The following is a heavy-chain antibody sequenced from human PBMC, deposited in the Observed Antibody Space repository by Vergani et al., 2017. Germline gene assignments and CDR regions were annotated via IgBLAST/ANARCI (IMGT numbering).Heavy chain of an antibody. J-gene: IGHJ5*02. CDR1: GFTFSSYW. D-gene: IGHD3-10*01. Sequence: VQLVESGGGVVQPGGSLRLSCAASGFTFSSYWMHWVRQAPGKGLVWVSRINSDGSSTSYADSVKGRFTISRDNAKNTLYLQMNSLRAEDTAVYYCARGLATMVRGVIANGLFDPWGQGTLVTVSS. V-gene: IGHV3-74*02. CDR2: INSDGSST. CDR3: ARGLATMVRGVIANGLFDP.